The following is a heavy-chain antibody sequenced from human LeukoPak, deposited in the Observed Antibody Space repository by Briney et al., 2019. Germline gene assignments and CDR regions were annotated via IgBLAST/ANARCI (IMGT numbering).Heavy chain of an antibody. CDR3: ARAYSSGWYGLIDY. CDR1: GFTVNSNY. V-gene: IGHV3-66*01. D-gene: IGHD6-19*01. CDR2: IYSGGST. Sequence: GGSLRLSCAASGFTVNSNYMSWVRQAPGKGLEWVSVIYSGGSTYYADSVKGRFTISRDNSKNTLYLQMNSLRAEDTAVYYCARAYSSGWYGLIDYWGQGTLVTVSS. J-gene: IGHJ4*02.